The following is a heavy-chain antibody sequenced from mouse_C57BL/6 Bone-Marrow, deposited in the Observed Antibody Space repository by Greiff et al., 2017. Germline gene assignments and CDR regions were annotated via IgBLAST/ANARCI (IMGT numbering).Heavy chain of an antibody. J-gene: IGHJ4*01. D-gene: IGHD2-4*01. V-gene: IGHV3-6*01. CDR1: GYSITSGYY. CDR3: ARGDYDYVFMDY. Sequence: DVQLQESGPGLVKPSQSLSLTCSVTGYSITSGYYWNWIRQFPGNKLEWMGYISYDGSNNYNPSLKNRISITRDTSKNQFFLKLNSVTTEDTATYYCARGDYDYVFMDYWGQGTSVTVSS. CDR2: ISYDGSN.